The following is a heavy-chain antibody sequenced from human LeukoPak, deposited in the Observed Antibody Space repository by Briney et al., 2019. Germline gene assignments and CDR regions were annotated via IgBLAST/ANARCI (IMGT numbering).Heavy chain of an antibody. J-gene: IGHJ5*02. Sequence: ASVKVSCKASGYTFTSYAINWVRQVTGQGLEWMGWMNPNSGNAGYAQKFQGRVTMTRNTSISTAYMELSSLRSEDTAVYYCARSGYNYPRGWFDPWGQGALVTVSS. CDR3: ARSGYNYPRGWFDP. CDR2: MNPNSGNA. CDR1: GYTFTSYA. V-gene: IGHV1-8*01. D-gene: IGHD5-24*01.